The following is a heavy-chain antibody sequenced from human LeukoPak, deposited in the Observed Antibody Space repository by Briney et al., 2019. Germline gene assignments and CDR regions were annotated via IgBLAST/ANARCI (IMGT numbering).Heavy chain of an antibody. V-gene: IGHV1-69*05. CDR1: GGTFSSYA. CDR2: IIPIFGTA. J-gene: IGHJ4*02. CDR3: VRENYFDK. Sequence: ASVKVSCKASGGTFSSYAISWVRQAPGQGLEWMGGIIPIFGTANYAQKFQGRVTITTDESTSTAYMELSSLRAADTAVYYCVRENYFDKWGRGTLVTVSS.